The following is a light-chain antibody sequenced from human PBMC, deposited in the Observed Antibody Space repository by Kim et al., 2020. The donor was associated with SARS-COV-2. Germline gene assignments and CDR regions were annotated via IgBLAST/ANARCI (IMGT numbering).Light chain of an antibody. CDR3: QVWDTGTDHFV. V-gene: IGLV3-21*01. J-gene: IGLJ1*01. Sequence: SYELTQPPSVSVAPGQTARITCGGDNIGGHSVHWYQQKPGQSPVLVMYHDSDRPSGIPERFSGSKSANTATLTISRVEAGDEADYYCQVWDTGTDHFVFG. CDR1: NIGGHS. CDR2: HDS.